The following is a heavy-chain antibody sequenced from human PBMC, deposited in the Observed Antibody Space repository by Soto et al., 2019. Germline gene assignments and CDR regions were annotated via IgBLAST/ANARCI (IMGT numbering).Heavy chain of an antibody. D-gene: IGHD3-10*01. V-gene: IGHV3-30-3*01. CDR2: ISYDGSNK. CDR1: GFTFSSYA. Sequence: QVQLVESGGGVVQPGRSLRLSCAASGFTFSSYAMHWVRQAPGKGLEWVAVISYDGSNKYYADSVKGRFTISRDNSKNTLYLQMNSLRAEDTAVYYCARGGELLWFGEVRNWFDPWGQGTLVTVSS. CDR3: ARGGELLWFGEVRNWFDP. J-gene: IGHJ5*02.